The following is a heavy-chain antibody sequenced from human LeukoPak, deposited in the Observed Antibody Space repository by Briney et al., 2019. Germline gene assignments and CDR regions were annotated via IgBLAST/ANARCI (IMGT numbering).Heavy chain of an antibody. Sequence: PGGSLRLSCAASGFRFDDYAMHWVRQAPGKGLEWVSGITWNGGKTDYADSVKGRFTISRDNAKNSLYLQINSLRAKDTAVYYCARSSYSSSSSVWGQGTMVTVSS. CDR1: GFRFDDYA. J-gene: IGHJ3*01. D-gene: IGHD6-6*01. V-gene: IGHV3-9*01. CDR2: ITWNGGKT. CDR3: ARSSYSSSSSV.